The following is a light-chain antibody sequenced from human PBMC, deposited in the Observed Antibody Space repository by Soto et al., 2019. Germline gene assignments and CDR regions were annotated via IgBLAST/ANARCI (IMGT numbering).Light chain of an antibody. CDR1: SGNVGSYKL. Sequence: QSALTQPAAVSVSPGQSITISCTGASGNVGSYKLVSWYQQHPGKAPKLMIFEVNKRPSGVSNRFSGSKSGNTASLTISGLKVEDEADYYCCSSGGSPTDVFGTATKVTVL. CDR2: EVN. J-gene: IGLJ1*01. V-gene: IGLV2-23*02. CDR3: CSSGGSPTDV.